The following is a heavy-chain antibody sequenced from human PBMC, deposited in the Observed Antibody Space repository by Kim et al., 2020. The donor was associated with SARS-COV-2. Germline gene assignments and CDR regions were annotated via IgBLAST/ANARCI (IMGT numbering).Heavy chain of an antibody. CDR1: GFTFSSCA. CDR3: AKRTYSGSGYYFDY. D-gene: IGHD1-26*01. J-gene: IGHJ4*02. Sequence: GGSLRLSCAASGFTFSSCAMSWVRQAPGKGLEWVSTISGSGGSTYYADSVKGRFTISRDNSKNTLYLQMNSLRAEDTAVYYCAKRTYSGSGYYFDYWGQGTLVTVSS. V-gene: IGHV3-23*01. CDR2: ISGSGGST.